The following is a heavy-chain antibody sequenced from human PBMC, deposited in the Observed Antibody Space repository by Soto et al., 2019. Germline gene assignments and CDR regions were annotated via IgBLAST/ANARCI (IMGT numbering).Heavy chain of an antibody. CDR2: IKPSGGST. CDR3: ARVEMATIKGNAFDI. V-gene: IGHV1-46*01. CDR1: GYTFTSYY. J-gene: IGHJ3*02. Sequence: ASVKVSCKASGYTFTSYYMYWVRQAPGQGLEWMGIIKPSGGSTSYAQKFQGRVTMTRDTSTSTVYMELSSLRSEDTAEYYCARVEMATIKGNAFDIWGQGTMVTVSS. D-gene: IGHD5-12*01.